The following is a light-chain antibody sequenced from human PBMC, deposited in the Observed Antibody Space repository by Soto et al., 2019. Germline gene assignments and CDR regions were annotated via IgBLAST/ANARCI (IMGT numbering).Light chain of an antibody. J-gene: IGKJ4*01. V-gene: IGKV3-11*01. Sequence: IVLTQSPAPLSLSPRERATLSCRASQSVCSYLAWYQQKPGQAPRLLIYDASNRATGIPARFSGSGCGTDFPLTISILEPEDFAVYYCQQRSNWPPTFGGGTKVEIK. CDR3: QQRSNWPPT. CDR1: QSVCSY. CDR2: DAS.